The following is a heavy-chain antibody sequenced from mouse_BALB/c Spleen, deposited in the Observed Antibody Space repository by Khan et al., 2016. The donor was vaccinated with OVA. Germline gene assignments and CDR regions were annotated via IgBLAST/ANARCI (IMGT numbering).Heavy chain of an antibody. V-gene: IGHV1-80*01. J-gene: IGHJ3*01. D-gene: IGHD2-14*01. Sequence: QVQLKQSGAELVRPGSSVKISCKASGYAFSSYWMNWVKQRPGQGLEWIGQIYPGDGDTKYNGKFKGKVTLTADKSSSTAYMQISSLTSEDSAVYFCARSGYDFLAYWGQGTLVTVSA. CDR1: GYAFSSYW. CDR2: IYPGDGDT. CDR3: ARSGYDFLAY.